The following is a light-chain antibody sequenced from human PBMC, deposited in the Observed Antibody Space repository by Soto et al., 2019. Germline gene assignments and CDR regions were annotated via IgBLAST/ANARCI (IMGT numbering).Light chain of an antibody. J-gene: IGKJ4*01. V-gene: IGKV4-1*01. CDR3: QQSYSTPNT. CDR2: WAS. Sequence: DIVMTQSPDSLAVSLGERATINCKSSQSVLYSSNNKNYLAWYQQKPGQPPKLLIYWASTRESGVPDRFSGSGSGTDFTLTISSLQAEDVAVYYCQQSYSTPNTFGGGTKVDLK. CDR1: QSVLYSSNNKNY.